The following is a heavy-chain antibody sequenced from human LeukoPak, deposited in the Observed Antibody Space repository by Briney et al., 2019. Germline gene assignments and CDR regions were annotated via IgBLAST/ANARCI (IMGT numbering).Heavy chain of an antibody. V-gene: IGHV4-59*08. CDR3: AGCRGGGWQNYFDT. Sequence: KPSETLSLTCTVSGGSISSYYWSWIRQPPGKGLEWIGYISYSGSTNYNPSLKSRVTMSVDTSKNQFSLKLSSVTAADTAVYYCAGCRGGGWQNYFDTWGQGTLVTVSS. CDR2: ISYSGST. D-gene: IGHD2-15*01. J-gene: IGHJ5*02. CDR1: GGSISSYY.